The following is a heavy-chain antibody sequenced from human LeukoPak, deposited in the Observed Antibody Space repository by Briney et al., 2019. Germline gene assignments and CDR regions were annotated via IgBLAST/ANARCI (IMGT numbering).Heavy chain of an antibody. V-gene: IGHV1-2*02. D-gene: IGHD6-6*01. CDR1: GCTFTGYY. CDR3: ARVGDSSSWRPLDY. J-gene: IGHJ4*02. CDR2: INPNSGGT. Sequence: EASVKVSCTASGCTFTGYYMHWVRQAPGQGLEWMGWINPNSGGTNYAQKFQGRVTMTRDTSISTAYMELSRLRSDDTAVYYCARVGDSSSWRPLDYWGQGTLVTVSS.